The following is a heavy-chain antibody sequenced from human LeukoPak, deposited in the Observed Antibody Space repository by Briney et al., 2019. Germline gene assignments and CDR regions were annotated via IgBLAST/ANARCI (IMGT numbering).Heavy chain of an antibody. CDR1: GYSISSGYY. J-gene: IGHJ4*02. V-gene: IGHV4-38-2*02. D-gene: IGHD6-19*01. Sequence: PSETLSLTCTVSGYSISSGYYWAWIRQPPGKGLEWIGTIYHSGDTYYNPSLKSRVTISVDTSKNQFSLKLSSVTAADTAVYYCARDGAVAGVDYWGQGTLVTVSS. CDR3: ARDGAVAGVDY. CDR2: IYHSGDT.